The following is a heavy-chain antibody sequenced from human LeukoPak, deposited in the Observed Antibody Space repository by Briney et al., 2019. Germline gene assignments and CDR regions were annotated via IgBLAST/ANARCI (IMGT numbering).Heavy chain of an antibody. CDR3: ARVSGSYLGENWFDP. CDR2: ISSSGSTI. CDR1: GFTFSSYE. Sequence: PGGSLRLSCAASGFTFSSYEMNWVRQAPGKGLEWVSYISSSGSTIYYADSVKGRFTISRDNAKNSLYLQMNSLRAEDTAVYYCARVSGSYLGENWFDPWGQGTLVTVSS. J-gene: IGHJ5*02. D-gene: IGHD1-26*01. V-gene: IGHV3-48*03.